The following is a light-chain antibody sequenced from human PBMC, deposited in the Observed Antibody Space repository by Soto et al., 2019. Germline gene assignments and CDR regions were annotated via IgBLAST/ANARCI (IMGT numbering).Light chain of an antibody. CDR3: QQFYSYPIT. Sequence: IQLTQSPSSLSASVGDRVTITCRASQGISSYLAWYQQKPGKAPKLLIYAASTLQSGVPSRFSGSGSGTDFTLSITSLQPEDFATYYCQQFYSYPITCGQGTRLEIK. CDR2: AAS. V-gene: IGKV1-9*01. J-gene: IGKJ5*01. CDR1: QGISSY.